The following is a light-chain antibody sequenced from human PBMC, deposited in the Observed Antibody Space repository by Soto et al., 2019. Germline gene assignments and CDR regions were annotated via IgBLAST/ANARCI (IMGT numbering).Light chain of an antibody. CDR3: QQYASSPPFT. Sequence: EIVLTQSPGTLSSSPGERATISCRASQIFDSSYLSWYQQKPGQAPRLLIYAASSSATGIPARFSGSGSGTDVTLTISSREPEDFAVYYCQQYASSPPFTFGQGTKVDIK. J-gene: IGKJ3*01. CDR2: AAS. CDR1: QIFDSSY. V-gene: IGKV3-20*01.